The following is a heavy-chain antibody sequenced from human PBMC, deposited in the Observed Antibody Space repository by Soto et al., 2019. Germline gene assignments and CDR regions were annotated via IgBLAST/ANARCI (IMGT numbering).Heavy chain of an antibody. CDR3: TRGGEDCSGGSCYLWFAP. Sequence: QVQLVQSGAEVKKPGASVKVSCKASGYTFTSYDINWVRQATGQGLEWMGWMNPNSGNTGYAQKFQGRVTMTRNTSISTAYMDLRSLRAEDTAVYYCTRGGEDCSGGSCYLWFAPWGQGTLVTVSS. D-gene: IGHD2-15*01. CDR2: MNPNSGNT. J-gene: IGHJ5*02. V-gene: IGHV1-8*01. CDR1: GYTFTSYD.